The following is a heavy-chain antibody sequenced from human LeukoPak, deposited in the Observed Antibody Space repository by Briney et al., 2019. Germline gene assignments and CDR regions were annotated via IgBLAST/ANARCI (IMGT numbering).Heavy chain of an antibody. J-gene: IGHJ4*02. V-gene: IGHV3-23*01. Sequence: GGSLRLSCASSGFTFSSYAMSWVRQPPGKGLEWVSAISGSGGSKYYADSVKGRLTIHRDNSKNTLYLQMNSLRAEDTAVYYCAKVSTRYCSGGSCYFDYWGQGTLVTVSS. CDR2: ISGSGGSK. CDR3: AKVSTRYCSGGSCYFDY. D-gene: IGHD2-15*01. CDR1: GFTFSSYA.